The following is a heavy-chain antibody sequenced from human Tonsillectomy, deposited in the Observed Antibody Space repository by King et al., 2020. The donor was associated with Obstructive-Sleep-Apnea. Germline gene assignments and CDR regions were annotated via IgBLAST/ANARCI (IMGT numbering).Heavy chain of an antibody. CDR1: VFTLSSYW. V-gene: IGHV3-74*01. J-gene: IGHJ4*02. Sequence: DVQLVESGGGLVQAGGSLRLSCAAYVFTLSSYWMHCVRQSPGKGRVCASRINTYGSGTDEADSVEGRFTISRDNAKNTLYMQMHSLRAEATAVCYCAREASLGSRYFDYWGQGSLVTVSS. CDR2: INTYGSGT. CDR3: AREASLGSRYFDY. D-gene: IGHD3-10*02.